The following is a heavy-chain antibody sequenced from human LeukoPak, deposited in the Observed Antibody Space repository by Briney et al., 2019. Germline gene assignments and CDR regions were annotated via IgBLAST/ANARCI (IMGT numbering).Heavy chain of an antibody. CDR3: ARTYYYDSSGYYSPAAYWSFDL. CDR1: GYTFTSYG. D-gene: IGHD3-22*01. Sequence: GASVKVSCKASGYTFTSYGISWVRQAPGQGLEWMGWISAYNGNTNYAQKLQGRVTMTTDTSTSTAYMELRSLRSDDTAVYYCARTYYYDSSGYYSPAAYWSFDLWGRGTLVTVSS. V-gene: IGHV1-18*01. J-gene: IGHJ2*01. CDR2: ISAYNGNT.